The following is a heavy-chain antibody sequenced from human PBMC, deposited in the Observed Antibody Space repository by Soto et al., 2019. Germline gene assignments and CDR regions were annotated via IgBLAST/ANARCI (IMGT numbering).Heavy chain of an antibody. D-gene: IGHD3-3*01. CDR2: INHSGST. CDR3: ARVSRFLEWLFPTRWFDP. J-gene: IGHJ5*02. V-gene: IGHV4-34*01. Sequence: SETLSLTCAVYGGSFSGYYWSWIRQPPGKELEWIGEINHSGSTNYNPSLKSRVTISVDTSKNQFSLKLSSVTAADTAVYYCARVSRFLEWLFPTRWFDPWGQGTLVTVSS. CDR1: GGSFSGYY.